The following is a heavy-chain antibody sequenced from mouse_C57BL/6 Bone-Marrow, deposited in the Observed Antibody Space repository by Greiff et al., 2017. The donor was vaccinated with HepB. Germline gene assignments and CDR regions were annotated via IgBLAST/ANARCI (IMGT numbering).Heavy chain of an antibody. D-gene: IGHD4-1*01. CDR2: ISDGGSYT. J-gene: IGHJ3*01. CDR3: ARGDWDPPWFAY. Sequence: EVKLMESGGGLVKPGGSLKLSCAASGFTFSSYAMSWVRQTPEKRLEWVATISDGGSYTYYPDNVKGRFTISRDNAKNNLYLQMSHLKSEDTAMYYCARGDWDPPWFAYWGQGTLVTVSA. V-gene: IGHV5-4*03. CDR1: GFTFSSYA.